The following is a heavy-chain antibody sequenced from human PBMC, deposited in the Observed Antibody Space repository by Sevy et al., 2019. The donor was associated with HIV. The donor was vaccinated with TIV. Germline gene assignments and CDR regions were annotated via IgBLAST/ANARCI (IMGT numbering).Heavy chain of an antibody. D-gene: IGHD3-16*02. J-gene: IGHJ4*02. CDR3: AQALRLGELSLGVDY. V-gene: IGHV3-23*01. CDR1: GFTFSSYA. CDR2: ISGSGGST. Sequence: GESLKISCAASGFTFSSYAMSRVRQAPGKGLEWVSAISGSGGSTYYADSVKGRFTISRDNSKNTLYLQMNSLRAEDTAVYYCAQALRLGELSLGVDYWGQGTLVTVSS.